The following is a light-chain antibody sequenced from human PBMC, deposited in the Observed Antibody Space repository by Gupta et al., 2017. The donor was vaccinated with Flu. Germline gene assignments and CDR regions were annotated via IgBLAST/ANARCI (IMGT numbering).Light chain of an antibody. CDR1: QDIRIY. V-gene: IGKV1-33*01. CDR3: QQYENLPT. Sequence: QSPSSLSASVGDRVTITCQASQDIRIYLNWCQQRAGKAPKLLIYDASNLENGVPSRFSGSGSGTHFTFTISSLQPEDIATYYCQQYENLPTFGQGTKVEIK. J-gene: IGKJ1*01. CDR2: DAS.